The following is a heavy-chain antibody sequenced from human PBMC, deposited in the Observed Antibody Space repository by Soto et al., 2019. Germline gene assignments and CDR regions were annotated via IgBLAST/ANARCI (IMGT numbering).Heavy chain of an antibody. V-gene: IGHV5-51*01. J-gene: IGHJ5*01. D-gene: IGHD6-6*01. Sequence: GASLKISCKASGYSFTGNWIAWVRQMPGKGLEWIGIIFPGDSDTRYSPSFQGQVTISADKSINTAFLQWSSLKASDTAIYYCARHPPFASSCDWLDPWGQGTLVTVSS. CDR1: GYSFTGNW. CDR3: ARHPPFASSCDWLDP. CDR2: IFPGDSDT.